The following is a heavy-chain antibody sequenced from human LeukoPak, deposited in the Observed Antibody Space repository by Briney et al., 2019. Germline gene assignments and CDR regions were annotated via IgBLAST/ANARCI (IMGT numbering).Heavy chain of an antibody. D-gene: IGHD6-13*01. CDR1: GGSFSGYY. J-gene: IGHJ5*02. V-gene: IGHV4-34*01. CDR2: INHNGST. CDR3: ARGQTFIAAAGGNWFDP. Sequence: KPSETLSLTCAVYGGSFSGYYWSWIRQPPGKGLEWIGEINHNGSTNYNPSLKSRVTISVDRSKNQFSLKLSSVTAADTAVYYCARGQTFIAAAGGNWFDPWGQGTLVTVSS.